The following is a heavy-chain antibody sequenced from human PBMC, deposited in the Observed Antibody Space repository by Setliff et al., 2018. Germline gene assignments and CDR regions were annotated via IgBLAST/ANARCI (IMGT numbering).Heavy chain of an antibody. Sequence: ETLSLTCTVSGGSISDYYWSWIRQAPGKGLEWVSAISGSGGSTYYADSVKGRFTISRDNSKNTLYLQMNSLRAEDTAVYYCAKQGLLWFGELFHPQDYWGQGTLVTVSS. CDR3: AKQGLLWFGELFHPQDY. V-gene: IGHV3-23*01. D-gene: IGHD3-10*01. J-gene: IGHJ4*02. CDR2: ISGSGGST. CDR1: GGSISDYY.